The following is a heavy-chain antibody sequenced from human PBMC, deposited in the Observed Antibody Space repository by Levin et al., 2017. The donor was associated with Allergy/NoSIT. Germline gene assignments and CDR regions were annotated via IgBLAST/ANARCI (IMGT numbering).Heavy chain of an antibody. CDR3: TRVGLEHQGYDYGMDV. V-gene: IGHV3-49*03. Sequence: GGSLRLSCTASGFTFGDYAMSWFRQAPGKGLEWVGFIRSKAYGGTTEYAASVKGRFTISRDDSKSIAYLQMNSLKTEDTAVYYCTRVGLEHQGYDYGMDVWGQGTTVTVSS. CDR1: GFTFGDYA. CDR2: IRSKAYGGTT. D-gene: IGHD2-2*01. J-gene: IGHJ6*02.